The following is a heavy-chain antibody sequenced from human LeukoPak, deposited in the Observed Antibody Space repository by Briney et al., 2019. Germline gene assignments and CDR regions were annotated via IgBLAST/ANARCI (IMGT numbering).Heavy chain of an antibody. CDR3: ARDGAGYCSGGSCYLNWFDP. D-gene: IGHD2-15*01. V-gene: IGHV3-11*06. Sequence: GGSLRLSCAASGFTFSDYYMSWIRQATGKGLEGVSYISSSSSYTHYADSVKGRFTISRDNAKNSLYLQMNSLRAEDTAVYYCARDGAGYCSGGSCYLNWFDPWGQGTLVTVSS. J-gene: IGHJ5*02. CDR1: GFTFSDYY. CDR2: ISSSSSYT.